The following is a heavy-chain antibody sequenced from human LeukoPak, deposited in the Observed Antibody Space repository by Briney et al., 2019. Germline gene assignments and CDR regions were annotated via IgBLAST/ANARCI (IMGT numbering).Heavy chain of an antibody. Sequence: SETLSLTCTVSGGSISSGGYYWSWIRQPPGKGLEWIGEINHSGSTNYNPSLKSRVTISVDTSKNQFSLKLRSVTAADTAVYYCARARSSGWYNYYYYMDVWGKGTTVTISS. V-gene: IGHV4-39*07. CDR2: INHSGST. D-gene: IGHD6-13*01. CDR3: ARARSSGWYNYYYYMDV. J-gene: IGHJ6*03. CDR1: GGSISSGGYY.